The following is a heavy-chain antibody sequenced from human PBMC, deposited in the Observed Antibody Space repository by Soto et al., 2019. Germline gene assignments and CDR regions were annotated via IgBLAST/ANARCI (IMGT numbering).Heavy chain of an antibody. V-gene: IGHV4-4*07. D-gene: IGHD3-10*01. J-gene: IGHJ5*02. CDR2: IYTSGST. Sequence: PSETLSLTCTVSGGSISSYYWSWIRQPAGKGLEWIGRIYTSGSTNYNPSLKSRVTMSVDTSKNQFSLKLSSVTAADTAVYYCARSRTNDYYYGSGSYNCFDPWGQVTLVTVSS. CDR3: ARSRTNDYYYGSGSYNCFDP. CDR1: GGSISSYY.